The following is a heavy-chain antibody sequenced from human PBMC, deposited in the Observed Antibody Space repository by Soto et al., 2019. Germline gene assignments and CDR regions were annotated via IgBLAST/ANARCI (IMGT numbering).Heavy chain of an antibody. V-gene: IGHV1-2*04. CDR2: INPNSGGT. D-gene: IGHD2-2*02. CDR1: GYTFTGYY. J-gene: IGHJ5*02. CDR3: ARGVKGYCSSTSCYNSSDNWFDP. Sequence: ASVKVSCKASGYTFTGYYMHWVRQAPGQGLEWMGWINPNSGGTNYAQKFQGWVTMTRDTSISTAYMELSRLRSDDTAVYYCARGVKGYCSSTSCYNSSDNWFDPWGQGTLVTVSS.